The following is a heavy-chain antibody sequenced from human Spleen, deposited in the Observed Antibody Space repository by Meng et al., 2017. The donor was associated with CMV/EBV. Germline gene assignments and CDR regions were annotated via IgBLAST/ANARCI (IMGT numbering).Heavy chain of an antibody. V-gene: IGHV3-48*04. J-gene: IGHJ3*02. CDR1: GFNFRIYG. Sequence: GGSLRLSCAASGFNFRIYGMHWVRQLPGKGLEWVSHINSSGTISYADSVKGRFTISRDNTKNSLYLQMNSLRVDDTAVYYCAREDSWRSVFDIWGRGITVTVSS. D-gene: IGHD3-22*01. CDR3: AREDSWRSVFDI. CDR2: INSSGTI.